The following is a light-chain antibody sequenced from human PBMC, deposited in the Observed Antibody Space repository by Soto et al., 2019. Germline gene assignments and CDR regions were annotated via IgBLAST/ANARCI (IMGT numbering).Light chain of an antibody. CDR1: SRDIGNYNY. CDR2: EVT. V-gene: IGLV2-14*01. J-gene: IGLJ1*01. CDR3: ASYRSANTLVV. Sequence: QSALPQPACVSLSPGQSITISCTGTSRDIGNYNYVSWYQHHPGKAPKLMIYEVTSRPSGVSDRFSGSKSGMTASLTISGLQPEDEADYFCASYRSANTLVVFGTGTKVTVL.